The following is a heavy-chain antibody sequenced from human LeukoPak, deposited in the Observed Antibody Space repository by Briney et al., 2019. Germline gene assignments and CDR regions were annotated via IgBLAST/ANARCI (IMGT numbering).Heavy chain of an antibody. J-gene: IGHJ4*02. Sequence: PGGSLRLSCAVSGFTFSSYSMNWVRQAPGKGLEWVSSISSSSSYIYYADSVKGRFTISRDNAKNSLYLQMNSLRAEDTAVYYCTTITRYYFDYWGQGTLVTVSS. CDR3: TTITRYYFDY. V-gene: IGHV3-21*01. CDR1: GFTFSSYS. CDR2: ISSSSSYI. D-gene: IGHD5-12*01.